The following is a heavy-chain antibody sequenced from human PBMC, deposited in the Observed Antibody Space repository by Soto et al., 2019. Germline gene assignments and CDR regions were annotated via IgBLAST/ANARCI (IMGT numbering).Heavy chain of an antibody. Sequence: ASVKVSCKASGYTFTGHHVRRVRHPPVQGLEWMGWINPSSGGTNYAQKFQGRVTMTRDTSVSTAYMEVSSLTSDDTAVYFCTSLSSELPGSELPSSYYVKDVWLQGTTLTASS. V-gene: IGHV1-2*02. CDR1: GYTFTGHH. CDR3: TSLSSELPGSELPSSYYVKDV. D-gene: IGHD1-26*01. J-gene: IGHJ6*01. CDR2: INPSSGGT.